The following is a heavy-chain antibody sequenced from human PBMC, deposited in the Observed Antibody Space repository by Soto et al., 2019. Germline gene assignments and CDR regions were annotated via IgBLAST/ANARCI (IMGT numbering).Heavy chain of an antibody. D-gene: IGHD2-15*01. CDR2: IWYDGSNK. CDR1: GFTFSSYG. V-gene: IGHV3-33*01. J-gene: IGHJ6*02. CDR3: ARPGWYSSADLYYYYYGMDV. Sequence: HVKLVESGGGVVQPGRSLRLSCVASGFTFSSYGMHWVRQAPGKGLEWVTVIWYDGSNKYYADSVKGRFTISRDNSKNTLYLQMNSLRAEDTAVYYCARPGWYSSADLYYYYYGMDVWGQGTTVTVSS.